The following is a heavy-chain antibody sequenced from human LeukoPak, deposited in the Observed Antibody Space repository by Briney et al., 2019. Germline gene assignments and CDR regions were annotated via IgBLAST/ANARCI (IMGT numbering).Heavy chain of an antibody. CDR3: TRPDYGDYVGWLDP. Sequence: GGSLRLSCTASGFTFGDYAMSWFRQAPGKGLEWVGFIRSKAYGGTTEYAASVKGRFTISRDDSKSIAYLQMNSLKTEDTAVYYCTRPDYGDYVGWLDPWGQGTLVTVSS. D-gene: IGHD4-17*01. CDR2: IRSKAYGGTT. V-gene: IGHV3-49*03. J-gene: IGHJ5*02. CDR1: GFTFGDYA.